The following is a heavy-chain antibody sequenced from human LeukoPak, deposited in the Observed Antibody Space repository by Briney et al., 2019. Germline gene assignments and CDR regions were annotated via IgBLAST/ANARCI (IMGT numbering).Heavy chain of an antibody. D-gene: IGHD6-13*01. J-gene: IGHJ4*02. CDR2: IYYSGNT. CDR1: GGSMSNYY. V-gene: IGHV4-59*01. CDR3: ARGAFFSSSWYRYYFDY. Sequence: PSETLSLTCSVSGGSMSNYYWSWIRQPPGKGLEWIGYIYYSGNTHYNPSLKSRVTISVDTSKNQFSLKLSSVTAADTAVYYCARGAFFSSSWYRYYFDYWGQGTLVTVSS.